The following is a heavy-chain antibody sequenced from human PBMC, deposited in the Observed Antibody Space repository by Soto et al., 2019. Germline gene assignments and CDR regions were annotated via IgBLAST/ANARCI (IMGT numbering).Heavy chain of an antibody. CDR2: IIPIFGTA. J-gene: IGHJ5*02. V-gene: IGHV1-69*13. CDR1: GGTFSSYA. D-gene: IGHD2-15*01. CDR3: ARADPSVVVAATWWFDP. Sequence: SVKVSCKASGGTFSSYAISWVRQAGGQGLEWMGGIIPIFGTANYAQKFQGRVTITADESTSTAYMELSSLRSEDTAVYYCARADPSVVVAATWWFDPWRQGTLVTVSS.